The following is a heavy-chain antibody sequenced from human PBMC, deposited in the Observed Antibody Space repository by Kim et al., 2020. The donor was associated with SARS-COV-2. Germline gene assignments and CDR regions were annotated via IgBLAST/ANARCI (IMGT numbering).Heavy chain of an antibody. CDR1: GGSISSGDYY. CDR2: IYYSGST. CDR3: ARATLVTYAEFDY. J-gene: IGHJ4*02. V-gene: IGHV4-30-4*01. Sequence: SETLSLTCTVSGGSISSGDYYWSWIRQPPGKGLEWIGYIYYSGSTYYNPSLKSRVTISVDTSKNQFSLKLSSVTAADTAVYYCARATLVTYAEFDYWGQGTLVTISS.